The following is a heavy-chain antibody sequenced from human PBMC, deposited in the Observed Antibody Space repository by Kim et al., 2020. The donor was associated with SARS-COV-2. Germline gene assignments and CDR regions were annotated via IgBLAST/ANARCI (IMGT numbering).Heavy chain of an antibody. CDR3: ASRAGSYPPFDY. D-gene: IGHD1-26*01. CDR2: ISYDGSNK. V-gene: IGHV3-30*04. J-gene: IGHJ4*02. CDR1: GFTFSSYA. Sequence: GGSLRLSFAASGFTFSSYAMHWVRQAPGKGLEWVAVISYDGSNKYYADSVKGRFTISRDNSKNTLYLQMNSLRAEDTAVYYCASRAGSYPPFDYWGQGTLVTVSS.